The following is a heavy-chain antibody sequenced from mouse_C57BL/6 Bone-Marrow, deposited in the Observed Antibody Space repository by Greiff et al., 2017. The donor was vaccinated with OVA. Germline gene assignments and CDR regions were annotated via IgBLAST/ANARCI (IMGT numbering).Heavy chain of an antibody. CDR3: ARDYSNYPYYFDY. J-gene: IGHJ2*01. Sequence: EVKLMESGAELVKPGASVKLSCTASGFNIKDYYMHWVKQRTEQGLEWIGRIDPEDGETKYAPKFQGKATITADTSSNTAYPQLSSLTSEDTAVYYCARDYSNYPYYFDYWGQGTTLTVSS. D-gene: IGHD2-5*01. CDR2: IDPEDGET. CDR1: GFNIKDYY. V-gene: IGHV14-2*01.